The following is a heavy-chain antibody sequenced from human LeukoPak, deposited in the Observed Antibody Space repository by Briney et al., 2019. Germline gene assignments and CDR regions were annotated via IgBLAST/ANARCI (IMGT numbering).Heavy chain of an antibody. Sequence: PSETLSLTCTVSGVSISSNNYYWGWIRQPPGKGLDWIATVYHSGSTYKNPSLKSRVSMSVDMSNNHFSLNLNSVTAADTAAYYCVRHRVGYDFWNGYFDQWGQGTLVTVSS. CDR3: VRHRVGYDFWNGYFDQ. CDR2: VYHSGST. CDR1: GVSISSNNYY. V-gene: IGHV4-39*01. J-gene: IGHJ4*02. D-gene: IGHD3-3*01.